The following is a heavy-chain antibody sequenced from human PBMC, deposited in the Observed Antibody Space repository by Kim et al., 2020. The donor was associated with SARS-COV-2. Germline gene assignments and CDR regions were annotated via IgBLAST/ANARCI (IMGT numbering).Heavy chain of an antibody. J-gene: IGHJ2*01. V-gene: IGHV4-39*01. CDR1: GGSISSSSYY. D-gene: IGHD3-22*01. Sequence: SETLSLTCTVSGGSISSSSYYWGWIRQPPGKGLEWIGSIYYSGSTYYNPSLKSRVTISVDTSKNQISLKLSSVTAADTAVYYCARLVLCTMIVVVNRYWYFDLWGRGTLVTVSS. CDR3: ARLVLCTMIVVVNRYWYFDL. CDR2: IYYSGST.